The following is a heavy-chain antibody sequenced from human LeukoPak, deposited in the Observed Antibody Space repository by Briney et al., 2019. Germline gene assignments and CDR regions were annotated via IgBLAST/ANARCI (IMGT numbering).Heavy chain of an antibody. V-gene: IGHV4-4*02. CDR3: ARDHIVAACWFDP. CDR1: GGSISSSNW. J-gene: IGHJ5*02. Sequence: SETLSLTCAVSGGSISSSNWWSWVRQPPGKGLEWIGEIYHSGSTYYNPSLKSRVTISVDTSKNQFSLKLSSVTAADTAVYYCARDHIVAACWFDPWGQGTLVTVSS. CDR2: IYHSGST. D-gene: IGHD5-12*01.